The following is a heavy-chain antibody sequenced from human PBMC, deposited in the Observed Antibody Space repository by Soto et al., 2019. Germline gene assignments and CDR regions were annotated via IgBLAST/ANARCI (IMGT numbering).Heavy chain of an antibody. CDR1: GGSISSYY. Sequence: QVQLQESGPGLVKPSETLSLTCTVSGGSISSYYWSWIRQPAGKGLEWIGRIYTSGSTNYHPSIKSRVTISVDTSKNQLSLKLSSVTAADTAVYYCARGGFGNGDYAHFDYWGQGTLVTVSS. J-gene: IGHJ4*02. D-gene: IGHD4-17*01. CDR3: ARGGFGNGDYAHFDY. CDR2: IYTSGST. V-gene: IGHV4-4*07.